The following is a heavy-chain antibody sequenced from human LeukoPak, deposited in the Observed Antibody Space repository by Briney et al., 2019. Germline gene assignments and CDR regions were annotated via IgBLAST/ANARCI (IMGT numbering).Heavy chain of an antibody. CDR2: INPNSGGT. D-gene: IGHD2-8*01. V-gene: IGHV1-2*02. Sequence: GASVKVSCKASGYTFTGYYMHWVRQAPGQGLEWMGWINPNSGGTNYAQKFQGRVTMTRDTSISTAYMELSRLRSDDTAVYYCARGHCTNGVCYPYYYYMDVWGKGTTVTVS. CDR1: GYTFTGYY. CDR3: ARGHCTNGVCYPYYYYMDV. J-gene: IGHJ6*03.